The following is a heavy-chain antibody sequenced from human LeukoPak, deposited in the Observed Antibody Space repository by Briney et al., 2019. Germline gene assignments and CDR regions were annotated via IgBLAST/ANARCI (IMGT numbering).Heavy chain of an antibody. J-gene: IGHJ4*02. CDR3: VKDFGRVRGTPDS. CDR2: ISGSGNGGSI. V-gene: IGHV3-64D*06. D-gene: IGHD1/OR15-1a*01. CDR1: GFIFSIYT. Sequence: GGSLRLSCSASGFIFSIYTMYWVRQAPGKGPEYVSTISGSGNGGSIYCADSVKGRFTISRDDSKSIVYLQMNGLRSEDTAVYYCVKDFGRVRGTPDSWGQGTQVTVSS.